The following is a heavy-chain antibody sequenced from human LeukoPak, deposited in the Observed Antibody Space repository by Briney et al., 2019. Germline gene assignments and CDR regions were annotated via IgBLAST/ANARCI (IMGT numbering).Heavy chain of an antibody. CDR1: GGSFSGYY. Sequence: PSETLSLTCAVYGGSFSGYYWSWIRQPPGKGLEWIGEINHSGSTNYNPSLKSRVTISVDTSKNQFSLKLSSVTAADTAVYYCAREHPIRDWFDPWGQGTLVTVSS. V-gene: IGHV4-34*01. CDR2: INHSGST. J-gene: IGHJ5*02. CDR3: AREHPIRDWFDP.